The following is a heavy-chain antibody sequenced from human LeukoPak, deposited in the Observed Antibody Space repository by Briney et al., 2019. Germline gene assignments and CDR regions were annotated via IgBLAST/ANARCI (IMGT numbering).Heavy chain of an antibody. CDR1: GGSISSYY. D-gene: IGHD3-3*01. CDR2: IYYSGST. CDR3: AKGPYYDFWSGYPSYFDH. Sequence: SETLSLTCTVSGGSISSYYWSWIRQPPGKGLEWIGYIYYSGSTNYNPSLKSRVTISVDTSKNQFSLKLSSVTAADTAVYYCAKGPYYDFWSGYPSYFDHWGQGTLVTVSS. J-gene: IGHJ4*02. V-gene: IGHV4-59*01.